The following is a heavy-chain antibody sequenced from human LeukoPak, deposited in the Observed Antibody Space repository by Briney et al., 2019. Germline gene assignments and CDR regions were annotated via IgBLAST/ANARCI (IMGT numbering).Heavy chain of an antibody. J-gene: IGHJ4*02. D-gene: IGHD6-13*01. V-gene: IGHV3-30*18. CDR1: GFTFSSYG. CDR2: ISYDGSNK. CDR3: AKDQGVAAAPDY. Sequence: GGSLRLSCEASGFTFSSYGIHWVRLAPGKGLEWVAVISYDGSNKYYADSVKGRFTISRDNSKNTLYVEMNSLRAEDTAVYYCAKDQGVAAAPDYWGQGTLVTASS.